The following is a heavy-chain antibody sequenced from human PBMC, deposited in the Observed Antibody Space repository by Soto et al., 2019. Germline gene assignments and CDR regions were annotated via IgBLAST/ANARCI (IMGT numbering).Heavy chain of an antibody. D-gene: IGHD4-17*01. V-gene: IGHV4-39*01. CDR1: GGSISSSSYY. CDR3: ARHRTTVVNLFDY. Sequence: SETLSLTCTVSGGSISSSSYYWGWIRQPPGKGLEWIGSIYYSGSTYYNPSLKSRVTISVDTSKNQFSLKLSSVTAADTAVYYCARHRTTVVNLFDYWGQGTLVTVSS. J-gene: IGHJ4*02. CDR2: IYYSGST.